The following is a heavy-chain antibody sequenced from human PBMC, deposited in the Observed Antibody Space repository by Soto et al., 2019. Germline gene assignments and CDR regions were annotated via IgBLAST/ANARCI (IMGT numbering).Heavy chain of an antibody. V-gene: IGHV4-39*01. J-gene: IGHJ4*02. CDR2: IYYSGST. CDR1: GGSISSSSYY. CDR3: ARFCITMVRGSFDY. Sequence: LPETLSLTCTVSGGSISSSSYYWGWIRQPPGKGLEWIGSIYYSGSTYYNPSLKSRVTISVDTSKNQFSLKLSSVTAADTAVYYCARFCITMVRGSFDYWGQGTLVTVSS. D-gene: IGHD3-10*01.